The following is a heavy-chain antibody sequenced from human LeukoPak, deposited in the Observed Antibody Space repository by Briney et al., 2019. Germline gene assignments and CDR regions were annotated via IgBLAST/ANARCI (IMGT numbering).Heavy chain of an antibody. CDR2: ISSTSAYT. J-gene: IGHJ4*02. V-gene: IGHV3-11*06. D-gene: IGHD2-8*02. CDR1: GSPFTSGFTFSDYY. CDR3: ARGGTGAFDY. Sequence: PGGSLRLSCAASGSPFTSGFTFSDYYMGWIRPAPGTGLEWVSYISSTSAYTSYADSLRGRFTISRDNANNSLFLQMNGLRAEDTAIYYCARGGTGAFDYWGQGTLVTVSS.